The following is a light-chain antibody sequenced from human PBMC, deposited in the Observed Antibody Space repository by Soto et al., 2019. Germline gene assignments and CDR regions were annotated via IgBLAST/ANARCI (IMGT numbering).Light chain of an antibody. CDR1: SSDIGGSYY. CDR2: ESS. V-gene: IGLV2-14*01. Sequence: ALAQPASVSGSPGQSITLSCTGTSSDIGGSYYVSWYQHHPTKAPKLVIYESSNRPSGVSNRFSGSKSGYTAFLTISGLQPEDEADYYCSSFSATAILVFGTGTKVTVL. J-gene: IGLJ1*01. CDR3: SSFSATAILV.